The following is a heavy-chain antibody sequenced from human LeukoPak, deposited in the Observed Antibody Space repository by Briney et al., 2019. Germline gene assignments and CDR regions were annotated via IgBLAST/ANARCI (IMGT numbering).Heavy chain of an antibody. Sequence: PGGSLRLSCAASGFTFSSYSMSWVRQAPGKGLEWVSVIYSGGSTYYADSVKGRFTISRDNSKNTLYLQMNSLRAEDTAVYYCARAHHTTLAHLDYWGQGTLVTVSS. CDR1: GFTFSSYS. D-gene: IGHD4-11*01. J-gene: IGHJ4*02. V-gene: IGHV3-53*01. CDR2: IYSGGST. CDR3: ARAHHTTLAHLDY.